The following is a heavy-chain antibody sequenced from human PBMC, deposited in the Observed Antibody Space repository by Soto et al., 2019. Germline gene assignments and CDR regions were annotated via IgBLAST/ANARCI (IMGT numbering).Heavy chain of an antibody. D-gene: IGHD3-16*01. CDR3: ARDHFYRRARETVAPLGD. Sequence: QVQLVQSGAEVKKPGSSVKVSCKASGGTFSSYTISWVRQAPGQGLEWMGRIIPILGIANYAQKFQGRVTITADKSTSTAYMELSSLRSEDTAVYYCARDHFYRRARETVAPLGDWGQGTLVTVSS. CDR2: IIPILGIA. J-gene: IGHJ4*02. CDR1: GGTFSSYT. V-gene: IGHV1-69*08.